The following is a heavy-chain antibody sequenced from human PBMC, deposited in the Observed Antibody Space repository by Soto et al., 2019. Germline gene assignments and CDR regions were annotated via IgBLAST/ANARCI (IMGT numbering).Heavy chain of an antibody. J-gene: IGHJ4*02. Sequence: QVQLQESGPGLVKPLETLSLTCTVPGGSITSYYWSWVRQPPGKGLEWIGYIYYNGNINHNPSLKSRLTKSLDTSKNKFSLRLSSVTAADTAVYYYATGRVYFGSEYWGQGTLVTVSS. D-gene: IGHD3-10*01. V-gene: IGHV4-59*01. CDR2: IYYNGNI. CDR1: GGSITSYY. CDR3: ATGRVYFGSEY.